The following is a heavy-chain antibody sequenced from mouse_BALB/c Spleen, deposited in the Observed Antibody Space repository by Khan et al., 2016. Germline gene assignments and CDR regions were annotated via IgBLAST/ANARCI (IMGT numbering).Heavy chain of an antibody. CDR2: ISSGGSYT. CDR3: ARHHGSSHFDY. J-gene: IGHJ2*01. Sequence: EVELVESGGDLVKPGGSLKLSCAASGFTFSSDGMSWVRQTPDKRLEWVATISSGGSYTYYPDSVKGRFTISRDNAKNTLYLQMSSLESEDTAMYYCARHHGSSHFDYWGQGTTLTVSS. V-gene: IGHV5-6*01. CDR1: GFTFSSDG. D-gene: IGHD1-1*01.